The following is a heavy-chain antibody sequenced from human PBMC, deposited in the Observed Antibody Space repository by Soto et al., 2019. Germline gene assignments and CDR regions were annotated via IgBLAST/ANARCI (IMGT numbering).Heavy chain of an antibody. D-gene: IGHD1-20*01. CDR3: VRRAITATTTWWAFDV. CDR1: GFTFSSFV. CDR2: VSPGGDVS. J-gene: IGHJ3*01. Sequence: EVQLFESGGGLVQPGGSLRLSCAASGFTFSSFVMDWVRQAPGKGLEWVSTVSPGGDVSHHTVSVKGRFTICRDNSRRTLHLQMDSLRAEDAAVYFCVRRAITATTTWWAFDVWGQGPVVTVSS. V-gene: IGHV3-23*01.